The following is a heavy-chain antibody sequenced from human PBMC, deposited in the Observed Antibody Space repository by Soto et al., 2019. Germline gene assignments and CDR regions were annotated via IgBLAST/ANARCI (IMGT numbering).Heavy chain of an antibody. D-gene: IGHD5-12*01. V-gene: IGHV4-31*03. J-gene: IGHJ6*03. CDR2: IYYSGST. Sequence: SETLSLTCTVSGGSISSGGYYWSWIRQHPGKGLEWIGYIYYSGSTYYNPSLKSRVTISVDTSKNQFSLKLSSVTAADTAVYYCARDSGGYSGYDSDYYMDVWGKGTTVTVSS. CDR1: GGSISSGGYY. CDR3: ARDSGGYSGYDSDYYMDV.